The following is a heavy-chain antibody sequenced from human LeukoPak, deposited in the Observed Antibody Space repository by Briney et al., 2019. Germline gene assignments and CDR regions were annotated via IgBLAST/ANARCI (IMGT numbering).Heavy chain of an antibody. CDR1: GFTFSSYA. CDR3: AKSIAARPSSYYYYMDV. Sequence: PGGSLRLSCAASGFTFSSYAMTWVRQAPGKGLEWVSAISGSGSSTYYADSVKGRFTISRDNSKNTLYLQMNSLRAEDTAVYYCAKSIAARPSSYYYYMDVGGKGTTVTVSS. CDR2: ISGSGSST. V-gene: IGHV3-23*01. J-gene: IGHJ6*03. D-gene: IGHD6-6*01.